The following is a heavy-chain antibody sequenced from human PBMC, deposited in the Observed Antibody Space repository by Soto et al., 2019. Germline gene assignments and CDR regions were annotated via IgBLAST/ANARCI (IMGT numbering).Heavy chain of an antibody. Sequence: AGGSLRLSCAASGFTFSSYAMHWVRQAPGKGLEWVAVISYDGSNKYYADSVKGRFTISRDNSRNTLYLQMNSLRAEDTAVYYCVGIAVAGTPYYYYGMDVWGQGTTVTVSS. CDR1: GFTFSSYA. CDR2: ISYDGSNK. CDR3: VGIAVAGTPYYYYGMDV. D-gene: IGHD6-19*01. V-gene: IGHV3-30-3*01. J-gene: IGHJ6*02.